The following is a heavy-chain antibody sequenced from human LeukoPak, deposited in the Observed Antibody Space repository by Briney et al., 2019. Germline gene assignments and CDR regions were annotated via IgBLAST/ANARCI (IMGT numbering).Heavy chain of an antibody. V-gene: IGHV3-64D*06. J-gene: IGHJ4*02. CDR1: GFTFSNYP. CDR2: ISSNGGST. Sequence: GGSLRLSCSASGFTFSNYPIHWVRQAPGKGLEYVSSISSNGGSTYYADSVKGRFTISRDNSKNTLYLQMSSLRAEDTAVYYCVKDGSGSYYTYYFDYWGQGTLVTVSS. D-gene: IGHD3-10*01. CDR3: VKDGSGSYYTYYFDY.